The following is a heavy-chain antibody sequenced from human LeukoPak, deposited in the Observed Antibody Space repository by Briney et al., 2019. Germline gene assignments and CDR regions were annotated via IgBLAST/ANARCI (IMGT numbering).Heavy chain of an antibody. D-gene: IGHD5-18*01. CDR1: GVSISGYY. CDR2: IYYSGST. CDR3: ARGGSTFGS. J-gene: IGHJ5*02. Sequence: SETLSLTCTVSGVSISGYYWSWIRQPPGKGLEWIGYIYYSGSTNYNPSLKSRVTISVDTSKNHFSLNLTSVTAADTAVYYCARGGSTFGSWGQGTLVTVSS. V-gene: IGHV4-59*01.